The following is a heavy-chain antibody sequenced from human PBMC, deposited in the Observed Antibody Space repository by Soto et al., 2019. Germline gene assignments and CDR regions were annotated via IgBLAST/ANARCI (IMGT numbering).Heavy chain of an antibody. Sequence: EVHLVESGGGLVKPGGSLRLSCAVSGFTFSSCTMNWVRQAPGKGLEWVSSISPSSGHIYYADSVKGRFTISRDNAKNPPFLQMNSLRGEDTAVYYCSGCSGGACHKNYGMDVWGQGTTVTVSS. CDR2: ISPSSGHI. J-gene: IGHJ6*02. CDR1: GFTFSSCT. V-gene: IGHV3-21*06. D-gene: IGHD2-15*01. CDR3: SGCSGGACHKNYGMDV.